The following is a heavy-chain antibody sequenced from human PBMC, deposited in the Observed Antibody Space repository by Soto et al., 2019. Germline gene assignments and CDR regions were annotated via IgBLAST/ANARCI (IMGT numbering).Heavy chain of an antibody. V-gene: IGHV3-21*01. CDR2: ISSSSSYI. CDR3: ARSGYCSSTSCPALGAFDI. Sequence: GGSLRLSCAASVFTFSSYSVNWFRQSPGKGLEWVSSISSSSSYIYYADSVKGRLTISRDNAKNSLYLQMNSLRAEDTAVYYCARSGYCSSTSCPALGAFDIWGQGTMVTVSS. D-gene: IGHD2-2*03. CDR1: VFTFSSYS. J-gene: IGHJ3*02.